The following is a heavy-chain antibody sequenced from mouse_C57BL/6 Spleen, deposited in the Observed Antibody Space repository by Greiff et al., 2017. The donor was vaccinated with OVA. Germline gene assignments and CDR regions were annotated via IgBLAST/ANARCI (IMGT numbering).Heavy chain of an antibody. D-gene: IGHD2-5*01. V-gene: IGHV1-76*01. CDR1: GYTFTDYY. CDR2: IYPGSGNT. Sequence: QVQLQQSGAELVRPGASVKLSCKASGYTFTDYYINWVKQRPGQGLEWIARIYPGSGNTYYNEKFKGTATLTAEKSSSTAYMQLSSLTSEDSAVYFCAREDSNYAMDYWGQGTSVTVSS. CDR3: AREDSNYAMDY. J-gene: IGHJ4*01.